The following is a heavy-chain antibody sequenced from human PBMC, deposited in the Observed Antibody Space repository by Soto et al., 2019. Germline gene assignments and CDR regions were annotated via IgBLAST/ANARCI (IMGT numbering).Heavy chain of an antibody. Sequence: QVQLVQSGAEVKKPGASVKVSCKASGYTFTSYAMHWVRQAPGQRLEWMGWINAGNGNAYYSQKFQGRVTITRDTSASTAYMELSSLRSEDTDVYYCARAPYGGSLDYWGQGILVTVSS. CDR2: INAGNGNA. V-gene: IGHV1-3*01. CDR3: ARAPYGGSLDY. J-gene: IGHJ4*02. CDR1: GYTFTSYA. D-gene: IGHD4-17*01.